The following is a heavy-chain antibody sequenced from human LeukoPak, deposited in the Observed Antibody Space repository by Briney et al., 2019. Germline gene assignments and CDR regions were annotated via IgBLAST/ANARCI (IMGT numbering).Heavy chain of an antibody. D-gene: IGHD4-11*01. CDR1: GFTFGDYA. J-gene: IGHJ2*01. CDR2: IRSTSYGGTP. Sequence: PGGSLRLSCTASGFTFGDYALTWVRQAPGKGLEWVAYIRSTSYGGTPEHAASVKSIFTISRDDSKGVAYLQMSSLKSEDTGLYYCARDPQADYYFDLWGRGTLVTVSS. V-gene: IGHV3-49*04. CDR3: ARDPQADYYFDL.